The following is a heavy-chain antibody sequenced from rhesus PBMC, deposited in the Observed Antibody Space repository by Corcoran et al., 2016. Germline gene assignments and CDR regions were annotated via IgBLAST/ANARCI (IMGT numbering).Heavy chain of an antibody. CDR2: ISSGGGRT. CDR3: AKGYSGSYYRFDC. V-gene: IGHV3S25*01. D-gene: IGHD3-16*01. CDR1: GFTFSSYG. Sequence: EVQLVESGGGLVQPGGSLRLSCAASGFTFSSYGMYWVRQAPGKGLEWISAISSGGGRTYYADSVKGRFTISRNNSKNTLSLRMNSLRAEDTAVYYCAKGYSGSYYRFDCWGQGVLVTVSS. J-gene: IGHJ4*01.